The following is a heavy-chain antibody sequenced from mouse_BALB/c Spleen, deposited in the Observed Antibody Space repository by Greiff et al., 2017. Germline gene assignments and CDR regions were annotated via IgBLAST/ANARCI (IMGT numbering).Heavy chain of an antibody. CDR1: GFTFSSYW. D-gene: IGHD5-1*01. J-gene: IGHJ3*01. CDR2: ILPGSGST. Sequence: QVLLQQPGAELVKPGASVKLSCKATGFTFSSYWIEWVKQRPGHGLEWIGEILPGSGSTNYNEKVKGQATFTADTSSNKAYMQLSSLTYEDSAVYYGAREYSSWFAYWGQGTLVTVSA. CDR3: AREYSSWFAY. V-gene: IGHV1-9*01.